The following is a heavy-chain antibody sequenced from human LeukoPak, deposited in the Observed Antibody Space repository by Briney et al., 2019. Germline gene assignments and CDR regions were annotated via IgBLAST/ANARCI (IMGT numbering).Heavy chain of an antibody. Sequence: GGSLRLSCAASGFTFSTYAIHWVRQSPGEGLEWVAVISDDGSRKYYADSVKGRFTISRDNSKNTLYLQMSSLRTEVTALYYCARVFRGSYFGDPLDYWGQGTLVTVSS. D-gene: IGHD1-26*01. CDR3: ARVFRGSYFGDPLDY. CDR1: GFTFSTYA. V-gene: IGHV3-30-3*01. J-gene: IGHJ4*02. CDR2: ISDDGSRK.